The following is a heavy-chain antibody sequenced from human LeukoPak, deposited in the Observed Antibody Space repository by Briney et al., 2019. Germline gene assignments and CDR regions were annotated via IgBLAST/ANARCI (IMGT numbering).Heavy chain of an antibody. Sequence: ASVKVSCKASGYTFTGYYMHWVRQAPGRGLEWMGWLDPKSGGTKIAPKFRGRVTMTRDTSMSTVYMELYGLRSDDTAIYYCARDPATSYYLDSWGQGILVTVSS. CDR2: LDPKSGGT. CDR1: GYTFTGYY. CDR3: ARDPATSYYLDS. V-gene: IGHV1-2*02. J-gene: IGHJ4*02.